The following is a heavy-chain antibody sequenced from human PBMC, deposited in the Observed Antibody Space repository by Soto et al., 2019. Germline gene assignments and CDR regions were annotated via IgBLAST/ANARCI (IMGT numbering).Heavy chain of an antibody. CDR2: IYYSGST. Sequence: SETLSLTCTVSGGSVSSGSYYWSWIRQPPGKGLEWIGYIYYSGSTNYSPPLKSRVTISVDTSKNQFSLKLSSVTAADTAVYYCARDRRLGATLASDYWGQGTLVTVSS. J-gene: IGHJ4*02. CDR1: GGSVSSGSYY. D-gene: IGHD1-26*01. CDR3: ARDRRLGATLASDY. V-gene: IGHV4-61*01.